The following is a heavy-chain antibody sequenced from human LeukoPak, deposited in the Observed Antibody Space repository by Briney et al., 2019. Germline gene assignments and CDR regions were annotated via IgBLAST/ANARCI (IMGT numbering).Heavy chain of an antibody. Sequence: PGGSLRLSCAASGFSVSSNYMSWVRQAPGKGLEWVSVIYSGGSTYYADSVKGRFTISRDNSKNTLYLQMNSLRAEDTAVYYCARQYYGSGSYFGGRQPYGMDVWGQGTTVTVSS. V-gene: IGHV3-66*04. CDR1: GFSVSSNY. J-gene: IGHJ6*02. D-gene: IGHD3-10*01. CDR3: ARQYYGSGSYFGGRQPYGMDV. CDR2: IYSGGST.